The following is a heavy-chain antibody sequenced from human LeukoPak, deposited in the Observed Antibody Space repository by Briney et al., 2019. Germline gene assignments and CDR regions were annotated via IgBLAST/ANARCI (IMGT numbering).Heavy chain of an antibody. CDR2: MNPNSGNT. CDR1: GYSFTAYY. J-gene: IGHJ4*02. CDR3: ARAVKRGRTGTLHFDY. V-gene: IGHV1-8*02. Sequence: ASVKVSCKASGYSFTAYYMHWVRQAPGQGLEWMGWMNPNSGNTGYAQKFQGRVTMTRNTSISTAYMELSSLRSEDTAVYYCARAVKRGRTGTLHFDYWGQGTLVTVSS. D-gene: IGHD3-10*01.